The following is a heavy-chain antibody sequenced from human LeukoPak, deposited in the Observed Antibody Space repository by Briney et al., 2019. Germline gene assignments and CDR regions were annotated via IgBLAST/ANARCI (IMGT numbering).Heavy chain of an antibody. CDR3: AKEGPIPPATGVDY. Sequence: GGSLRLSCAASGFTFSAYAMSWVRQAPGRGLEWVSTVSGSGGSTYYADSVKGRFTISRDNSKNTLYLQVNSLRAEDSAIYYCAKEGPIPPATGVDYWGQGTLVTVSS. D-gene: IGHD2-21*01. J-gene: IGHJ4*02. V-gene: IGHV3-23*01. CDR2: VSGSGGST. CDR1: GFTFSAYA.